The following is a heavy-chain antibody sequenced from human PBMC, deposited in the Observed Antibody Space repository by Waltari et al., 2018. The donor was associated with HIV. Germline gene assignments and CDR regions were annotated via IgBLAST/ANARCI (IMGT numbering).Heavy chain of an antibody. J-gene: IGHJ6*02. V-gene: IGHV4-61*02. CDR2: ISTSGSA. CDR1: GGPISGGPYY. D-gene: IGHD6-13*01. Sequence: QVQLQESGPGLVKPSQTLSLSCSVSGGPISGGPYYWSWIRQPAGKGLEGIGRISTSGSANYNYALRSRVTISIDTSSNQFSLKLNSVSAADTAVYFCAREYVAAAGYFYGLDVWGQGTTVTASS. CDR3: AREYVAAAGYFYGLDV.